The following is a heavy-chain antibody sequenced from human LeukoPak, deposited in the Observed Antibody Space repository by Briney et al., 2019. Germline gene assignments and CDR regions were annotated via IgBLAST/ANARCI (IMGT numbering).Heavy chain of an antibody. CDR1: GYTFTSYG. D-gene: IGHD3-22*01. V-gene: IGHV1-18*01. Sequence: ASVNVSCKASGYTFTSYGISWVRQAPGQGLEWMGWISAYNGNTNYAQKLQGRVTMTTDTSTSTAYMELRSLRSDDTAVYYCARDDSSGYYLPIYFDYWGQGTLVTVSS. CDR3: ARDDSSGYYLPIYFDY. CDR2: ISAYNGNT. J-gene: IGHJ4*02.